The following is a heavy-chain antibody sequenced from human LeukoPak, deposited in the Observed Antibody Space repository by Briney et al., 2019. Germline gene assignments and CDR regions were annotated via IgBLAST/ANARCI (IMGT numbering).Heavy chain of an antibody. D-gene: IGHD6-6*01. CDR2: ISHNGAT. Sequence: SETLSLTCSISGASIRSNYWSWIRRPPGKGLEWIGYISHNGATNYNPSLKSRVTISVDTSRYQLSLNLTSVTAADTAVYYCARGGHIATPPYGFDYWGQGALVTVSS. J-gene: IGHJ4*02. CDR3: ARGGHIATPPYGFDY. CDR1: GASIRSNY. V-gene: IGHV4-59*01.